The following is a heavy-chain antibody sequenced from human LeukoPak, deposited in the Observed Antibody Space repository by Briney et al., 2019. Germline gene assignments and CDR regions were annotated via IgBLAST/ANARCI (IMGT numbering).Heavy chain of an antibody. D-gene: IGHD2-15*01. Sequence: PSETLSLTCAVYGGTFSGYYWSWIRQSPGKGLEWIGEINPGGSINYNPSLESRVIISVDTSKNQFSLKMDSVRAADTAVYYCAREDCSGGDCTSFDYWGQGTLGTVSS. J-gene: IGHJ4*02. CDR2: INPGGSI. CDR3: AREDCSGGDCTSFDY. CDR1: GGTFSGYY. V-gene: IGHV4-34*01.